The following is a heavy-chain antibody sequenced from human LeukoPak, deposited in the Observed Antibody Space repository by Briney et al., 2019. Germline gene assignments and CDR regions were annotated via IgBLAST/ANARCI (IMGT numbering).Heavy chain of an antibody. CDR2: ISSTGSDI. V-gene: IGHV3-21*01. CDR3: ANYYYDSSGYRGMNAFDI. D-gene: IGHD3-22*01. J-gene: IGHJ3*02. CDR1: GVTFSDYS. Sequence: GGSLRLSCAASGVTFSDYSMNWVRQAPGKGLEWVSSISSTGSDIYYADSVKGRFTVSRDNAKNSLYLQMNSLRAEDTAVYYCANYYYDSSGYRGMNAFDIWGQGTMVTVSS.